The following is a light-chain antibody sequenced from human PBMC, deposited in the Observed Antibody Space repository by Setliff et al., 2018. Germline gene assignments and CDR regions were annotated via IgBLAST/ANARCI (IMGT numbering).Light chain of an antibody. CDR2: RNN. CDR1: TSNIGKNF. V-gene: IGLV1-47*01. J-gene: IGLJ1*01. Sequence: QSALTQPPSASGTPGQSVTISCSGSTSNIGKNFVYWYQQVPGTVPKLLIYRNNQRPSGVSDRFSGSKSGTSASLAISGLRSEDGADYYCATWDDSLSADVFGTGTKGTV. CDR3: ATWDDSLSADV.